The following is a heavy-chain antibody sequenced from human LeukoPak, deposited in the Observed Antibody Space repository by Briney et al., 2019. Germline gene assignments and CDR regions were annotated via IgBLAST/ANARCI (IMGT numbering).Heavy chain of an antibody. J-gene: IGHJ4*02. CDR3: ARGDGEMATILPSSVSLGNYDY. V-gene: IGHV4-34*01. D-gene: IGHD5-24*01. CDR1: GGSFSTYY. CDR2: INHSGST. Sequence: SVTLSLTCAVYGGSFSTYYWSWIRQPPGKGLEWIGEINHSGSTNYNPSLKSRVTISINTSKNQFSLKLSSVTAADTAVYYCARGDGEMATILPSSVSLGNYDYWGQGTLVTVSS.